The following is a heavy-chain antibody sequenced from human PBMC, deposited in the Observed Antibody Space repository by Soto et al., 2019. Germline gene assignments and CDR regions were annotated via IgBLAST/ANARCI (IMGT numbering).Heavy chain of an antibody. D-gene: IGHD6-13*01. CDR3: ARVSPRIAAAGTAFDI. V-gene: IGHV1-8*01. Sequence: ASVKVSCKASGYTFTSYDINWVRQATGQGLEWMGWMNPNSGNTGYAQKFQGGVTMTRNTSISTAYMELSSLRSEDTAVYYCARVSPRIAAAGTAFDIWGQGTMVTVSS. CDR2: MNPNSGNT. CDR1: GYTFTSYD. J-gene: IGHJ3*02.